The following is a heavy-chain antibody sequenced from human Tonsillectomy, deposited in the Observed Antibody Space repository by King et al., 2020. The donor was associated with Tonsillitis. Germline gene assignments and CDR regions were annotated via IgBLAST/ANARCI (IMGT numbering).Heavy chain of an antibody. Sequence: QLQESGPGLMKPSETLSLTCTVSGGSVSSSRYYWGWIRQPPGKGLEWIGSIHYSGSTYYNPSLKSRVTISVDRSKNQFSLKVSSVTAADTAVYYCARSLAASDRRVSGVVYWGQGTLVTVSS. CDR1: GGSVSSSRYY. J-gene: IGHJ4*02. V-gene: IGHV4-39*01. D-gene: IGHD6-13*01. CDR3: ARSLAASDRRVSGVVY. CDR2: IHYSGST.